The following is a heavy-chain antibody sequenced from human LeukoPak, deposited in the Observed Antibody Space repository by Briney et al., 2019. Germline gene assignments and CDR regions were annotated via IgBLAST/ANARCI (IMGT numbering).Heavy chain of an antibody. Sequence: ASVKVSCKASGYTFTGYYMHWVRQAPGQGLEWMGRINPNSGGTNYAQKFQGRVTMTRDTSISTAYMKLSRLRSDDTAVYYCARGDVLRFLGGDYHFDYWGQGTLVTVSS. V-gene: IGHV1-2*06. CDR1: GYTFTGYY. D-gene: IGHD3-3*01. J-gene: IGHJ4*02. CDR3: ARGDVLRFLGGDYHFDY. CDR2: INPNSGGT.